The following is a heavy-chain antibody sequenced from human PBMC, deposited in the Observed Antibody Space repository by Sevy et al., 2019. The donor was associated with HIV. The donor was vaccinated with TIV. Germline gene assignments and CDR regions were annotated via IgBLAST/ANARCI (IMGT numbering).Heavy chain of an antibody. J-gene: IGHJ5*01. CDR1: GFTFSSYW. CDR2: INQDGSEK. Sequence: GGSLRLSCAVSGFTFSSYWMSWVRQAPGKGLEWGANINQDGSEKYYVDFVKGRFTISRVRAKNSVYVQMNSLRDEDTGVYYCVRDRSSSWFDSWGQGTLVTVSS. CDR3: VRDRSSSWFDS. V-gene: IGHV3-7*01. D-gene: IGHD6-13*01.